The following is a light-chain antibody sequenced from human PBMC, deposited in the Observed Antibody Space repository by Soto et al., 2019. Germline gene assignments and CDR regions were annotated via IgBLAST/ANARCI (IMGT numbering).Light chain of an antibody. Sequence: DIVMTQSPDSLAVSLGERATINCKSSQSVLYSSNNKNYLAWYQQKPGQPPKLLIYWASTRESGVPDRISGSGSGTDFTLTISNLQAEDVAVYYCQQYYSIPPTFGGGTKVEIK. V-gene: IGKV4-1*01. CDR3: QQYYSIPPT. CDR2: WAS. J-gene: IGKJ4*01. CDR1: QSVLYSSNNKNY.